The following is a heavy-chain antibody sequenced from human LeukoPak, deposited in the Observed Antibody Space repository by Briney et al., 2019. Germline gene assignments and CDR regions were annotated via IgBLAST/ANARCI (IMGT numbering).Heavy chain of an antibody. V-gene: IGHV3-48*03. Sequence: PGGSLRLSCAASGFTFSPYEMNWVRQAPGKGLEGISYISSSGTTMYYADSVKGRFTISRDNAKNSLYLQMNSLRVEDTAVYYCVRDRTAAGEEFDYWGQGTLVTVSS. CDR2: ISSSGTTM. CDR3: VRDRTAAGEEFDY. D-gene: IGHD6-13*01. J-gene: IGHJ4*02. CDR1: GFTFSPYE.